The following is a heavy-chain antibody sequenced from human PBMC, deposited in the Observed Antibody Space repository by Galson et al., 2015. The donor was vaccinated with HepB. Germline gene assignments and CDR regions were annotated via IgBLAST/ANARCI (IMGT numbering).Heavy chain of an antibody. J-gene: IGHJ5*02. CDR1: GYTFTSYD. CDR2: MNPNSGNT. CDR3: ARVLLSTNWFDP. V-gene: IGHV1-8*01. D-gene: IGHD2-21*01. Sequence: SVKVSCKASGYTFTSYDINWVRQATGQGLEWMGWMNPNSGNTGYAQKFQGRVTMTRNTSISTAYMELSSLGSEDTAVYYCARVLLSTNWFDPWGQGTLVTVSS.